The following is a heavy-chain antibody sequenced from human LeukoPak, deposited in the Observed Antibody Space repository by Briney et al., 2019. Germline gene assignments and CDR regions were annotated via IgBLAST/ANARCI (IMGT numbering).Heavy chain of an antibody. CDR1: GFTFSSYW. CDR2: INTDASTT. J-gene: IGHJ4*02. V-gene: IGHV3-74*01. CDR3: ARYKSTFGGVIADY. D-gene: IGHD3-16*02. Sequence: AGGSLRLSCAASGFTFSSYWMHWVRRAPGKGLVWVSRINTDASTTNYADSVKGRFTISRDNSKNTLYLQMNSLRAEDTAVYYCARYKSTFGGVIADYWGQGTLVTVSS.